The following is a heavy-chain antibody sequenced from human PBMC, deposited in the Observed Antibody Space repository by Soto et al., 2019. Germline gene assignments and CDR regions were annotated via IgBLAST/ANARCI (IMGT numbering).Heavy chain of an antibody. D-gene: IGHD3-22*01. CDR2: IIPIFGTA. J-gene: IGHJ5*02. V-gene: IGHV1-69*13. CDR1: GGTFSSYA. CDR3: AREEPYDSSGYTDNWFDP. Sequence: ASVKGSCKASGGTFSSYAISWVRQAPGQGLEWMGGIIPIFGTANYAQKFQGRVTITADESTSTAYMELSSLRSEDTAVYYCAREEPYDSSGYTDNWFDPWGQGTLVTVSS.